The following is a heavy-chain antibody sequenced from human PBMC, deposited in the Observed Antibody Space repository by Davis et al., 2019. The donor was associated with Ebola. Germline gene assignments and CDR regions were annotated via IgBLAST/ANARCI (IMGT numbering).Heavy chain of an antibody. D-gene: IGHD3-3*01. V-gene: IGHV4-34*01. CDR2: INHSGST. Sequence: SETLSLTFAVYGGSFSGYYWSWIRQPPGKGLEWIGEINHSGSTNYNPSLKSRVTISVDTSKNQFSLKLSSVTAADTAVYYCARGRAIFGVVIKGDAFDIWGQGTMVTVSS. J-gene: IGHJ3*02. CDR1: GGSFSGYY. CDR3: ARGRAIFGVVIKGDAFDI.